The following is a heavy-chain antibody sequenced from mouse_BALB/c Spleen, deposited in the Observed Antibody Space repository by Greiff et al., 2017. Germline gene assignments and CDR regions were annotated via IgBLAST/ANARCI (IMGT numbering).Heavy chain of an antibody. CDR2: ILPGSGST. J-gene: IGHJ3*01. CDR1: GYTFSSYW. D-gene: IGHD2-1*01. CDR3: ARRGGNYEWFAY. Sequence: QVQLQQSGAELMKPGASVKISCKATGYTFSSYWIEWVKQRPGHGLEWIGEILPGSGSTNYNEKFKGKATFTADTSSNTAYMQLSSLTSEDSAVYYCARRGGNYEWFAYWGQGTLVTVSA. V-gene: IGHV1-9*01.